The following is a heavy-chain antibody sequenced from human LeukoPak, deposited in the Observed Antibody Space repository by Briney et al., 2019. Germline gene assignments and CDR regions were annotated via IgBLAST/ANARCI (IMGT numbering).Heavy chain of an antibody. D-gene: IGHD2-21*01. CDR2: IYYSGST. Sequence: PSETLSLTCTVSGGSISSYYWSWIRQPPGKGLEWIGYIYYSGSTNYNPSLTSRVTISVDTSKTQFSLKLSSVTAADTAVYYCARRVALGYFDLWGRGTLVTVSS. CDR1: GGSISSYY. V-gene: IGHV4-59*01. CDR3: ARRVALGYFDL. J-gene: IGHJ2*01.